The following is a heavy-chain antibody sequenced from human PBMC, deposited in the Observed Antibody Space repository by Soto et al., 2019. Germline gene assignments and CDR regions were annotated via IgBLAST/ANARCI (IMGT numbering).Heavy chain of an antibody. V-gene: IGHV1-69*01. CDR2: VSPPFRTS. J-gene: IGHJ6*02. Sequence: QVQLVQSGAEVKKPGSSVKVSCKTSGVSFNNNGIGWVRQAPGHGLEWMGGVSPPFRTSNYARKFQGRISITADEYTGTVNMELSSLTSEDTAQYYCTRVLYYGSGSYSPYGMDVWGQGTTVTVSS. CDR3: TRVLYYGSGSYSPYGMDV. CDR1: GVSFNNNG. D-gene: IGHD3-10*01.